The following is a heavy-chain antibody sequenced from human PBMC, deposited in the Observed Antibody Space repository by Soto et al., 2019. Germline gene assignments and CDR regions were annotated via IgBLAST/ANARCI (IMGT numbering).Heavy chain of an antibody. CDR2: ITGSGDYT. D-gene: IGHD3-22*01. V-gene: IGHV3-23*01. CDR1: GFTFSNYA. Sequence: GGSLRLTCAASGFTFSNYAMSWVRQAPGKGLEWVSSITGSGDYTYYADSVKGRFTISRDNSKNTLYLQMNSLRAEDTAVYYCAKARYYDSTGYLYYFDYWGQGTLVTVSS. J-gene: IGHJ4*02. CDR3: AKARYYDSTGYLYYFDY.